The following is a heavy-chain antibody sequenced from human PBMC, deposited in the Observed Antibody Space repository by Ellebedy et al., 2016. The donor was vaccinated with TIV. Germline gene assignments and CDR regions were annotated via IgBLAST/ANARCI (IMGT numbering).Heavy chain of an antibody. J-gene: IGHJ2*01. D-gene: IGHD3-16*01. CDR1: GGSITNSY. CDR2: IYYSGTT. CDR3: VKHMMPSWYFDL. V-gene: IGHV4-59*08. Sequence: MPSETLSLTCTVSGGSITNSYCSRIRQPPGKGLEWIGYIYYSGTTNYNPSLESRLSMTVDTSKKQFSLKLSSVTAADAAVYYCVKHMMPSWYFDLWGRGTLVSVSS.